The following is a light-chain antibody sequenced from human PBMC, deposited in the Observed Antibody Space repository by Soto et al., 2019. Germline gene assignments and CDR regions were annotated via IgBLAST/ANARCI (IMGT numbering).Light chain of an antibody. CDR1: SSDVGGYYS. Sequence: QSALTQPPSASGSPGQSVTISCTGTSSDVGGYYSVSWYQQHPGKAPKLIIYEVSKRPSGVPDRFSASKSDNTASLTVSGLQAEDEADYSCSSYAGSNNLVFGGGTKLTVL. CDR2: EVS. CDR3: SSYAGSNNLV. J-gene: IGLJ2*01. V-gene: IGLV2-8*01.